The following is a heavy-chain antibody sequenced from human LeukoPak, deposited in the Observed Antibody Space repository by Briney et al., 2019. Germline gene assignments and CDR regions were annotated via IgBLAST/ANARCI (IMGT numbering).Heavy chain of an antibody. J-gene: IGHJ3*02. Sequence: SVKVSCKASGGTFSSYAISWVRQAPGQGLEWMGGIIPIFGTANYAQKFQGRVTITTDASTSTAFMELRSLTSDDTAVYFCARDFGMFTISHGDAFAIWGQGTVVTVSS. V-gene: IGHV1-69*05. CDR2: IIPIFGTA. D-gene: IGHD5-24*01. CDR1: GGTFSSYA. CDR3: ARDFGMFTISHGDAFAI.